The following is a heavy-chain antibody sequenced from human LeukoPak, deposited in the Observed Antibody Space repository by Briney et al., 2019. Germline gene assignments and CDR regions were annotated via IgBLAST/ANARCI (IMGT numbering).Heavy chain of an antibody. D-gene: IGHD6-19*01. CDR3: AAFGSGWYVGLVATWFAP. J-gene: IGHJ5*02. CDR2: IIPILGIA. CDR1: GGTFSSYA. V-gene: IGHV1-69*04. Sequence: VASVKVSCKASGGTFSSYAISWVRQAPGQGLEWMGRIIPILGIANYAQKFQGRVTITADKSTSTAYMELSSLRSEDTAVYYCAAFGSGWYVGLVATWFAPWGQGTLVTVSS.